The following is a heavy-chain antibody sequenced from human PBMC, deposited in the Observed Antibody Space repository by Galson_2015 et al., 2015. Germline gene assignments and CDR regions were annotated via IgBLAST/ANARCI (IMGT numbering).Heavy chain of an antibody. CDR1: GDTFTSYS. Sequence: SVKVSCKASGDTFTSYSLHWVRQAPGQGLEWMGINNPSGSSTNSAQKFQGRVTITRDTSASTAYMELSSLRSEDTAAYYCARVMYYDTLTGYLGMDVWGQGTTVTVSS. CDR2: NNPSGSST. J-gene: IGHJ6*02. D-gene: IGHD3-9*01. CDR3: ARVMYYDTLTGYLGMDV. V-gene: IGHV1-46*01.